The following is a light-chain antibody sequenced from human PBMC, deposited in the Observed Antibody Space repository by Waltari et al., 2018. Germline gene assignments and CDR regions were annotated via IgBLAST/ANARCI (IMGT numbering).Light chain of an antibody. CDR1: QSVNTY. V-gene: IGKV3-20*01. J-gene: IGKJ1*01. Sequence: IVLTQSPGTLSLSPGERATLSCRASQSVNTYLAWYQQKPGQAPRLLIYGAYTRAAGIPDRFSGGGSGTDFSLTISRLEAEDFAVYYCQHHVRLPATFGQGTKVEIK. CDR3: QHHVRLPAT. CDR2: GAY.